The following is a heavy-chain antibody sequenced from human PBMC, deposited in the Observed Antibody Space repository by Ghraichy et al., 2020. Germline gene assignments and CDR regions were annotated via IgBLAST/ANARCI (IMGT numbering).Heavy chain of an antibody. CDR1: GGSISSCNW. J-gene: IGHJ4*02. V-gene: IGHV4-4*02. D-gene: IGHD6-19*01. CDR2: IHHSGNT. Sequence: GSLSLTCAVSGGSISSCNWWNWVRQPPGEGLEWIGEIHHSGNTNFNPSLKSRLTMSVDKSKHQFSLKVTSVTAADTAVYYCATSSGSWRIDSWGQGTLVTVSS. CDR3: ATSSGSWRIDS.